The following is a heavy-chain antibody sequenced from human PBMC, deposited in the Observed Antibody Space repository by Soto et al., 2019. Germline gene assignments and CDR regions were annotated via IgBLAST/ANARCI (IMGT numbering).Heavy chain of an antibody. CDR3: AKIESRFFYDSTGYYPFDY. CDR1: GCPFSNYA. Sequence: GGSLRLSCVASGCPFSNYAMTWVRQAPGKGLEWVSALSGSGVSTYYADSVMGRFTISRDNSKNTVYLQMNSLRAEDTAVYYCAKIESRFFYDSTGYYPFDYWGQGTRVTVSS. J-gene: IGHJ4*02. D-gene: IGHD3-22*01. CDR2: LSGSGVST. V-gene: IGHV3-23*01.